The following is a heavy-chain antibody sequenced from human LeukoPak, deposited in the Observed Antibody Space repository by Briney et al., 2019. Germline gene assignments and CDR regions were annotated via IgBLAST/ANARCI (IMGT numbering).Heavy chain of an antibody. V-gene: IGHV1-2*02. J-gene: IGHJ5*02. CDR1: GYTFTGYY. Sequence: ASVKVSCKASGYTFTGYYMHWVRQAPGQGLEWMGWINPNSGGTNYAQKFQGRITMTRDTSISTAYMELSRLRSDDTAVYYCATESITGIVFGSWGQGTLVTVSS. CDR3: ATESITGIVFGS. D-gene: IGHD1-20*01. CDR2: INPNSGGT.